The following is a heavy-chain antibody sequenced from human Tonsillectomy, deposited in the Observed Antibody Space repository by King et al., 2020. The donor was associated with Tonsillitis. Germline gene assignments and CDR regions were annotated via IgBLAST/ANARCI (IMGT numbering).Heavy chain of an antibody. CDR2: ISWNRGSI. V-gene: IGHV3-9*01. J-gene: IGHJ6*02. CDR3: AKGRGGYYYYGMDV. CDR1: GFTFDDYA. Sequence: VQLVESGGGLVQPGRSLRLSCAASGFTFDDYAMHWVRQAPGKGLEGGSGISWNRGSIGYADLVKGRFTISRDNAKNSLYLQMNSLRAEDTALYYCAKGRGGYYYYGMDVWGQGTTVTVSS. D-gene: IGHD2-15*01.